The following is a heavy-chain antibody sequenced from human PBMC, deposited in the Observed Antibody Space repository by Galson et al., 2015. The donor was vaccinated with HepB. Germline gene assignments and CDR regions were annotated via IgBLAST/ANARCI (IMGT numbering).Heavy chain of an antibody. J-gene: IGHJ4*02. Sequence: SVKVSCKASGYTFTSYYMHWVRQAPGQGLEWMGIINPSGGSTSYAQKLQGRVTMTRDTSTSTVYMELSSLRSEDTAVYYCARRLSDSRTEGYSYGFPAAIPADLGYWGQGTLVTVSS. V-gene: IGHV1-46*04. CDR1: GYTFTSYY. CDR2: INPSGGST. CDR3: ARRLSDSRTEGYSYGFPAAIPADLGY. D-gene: IGHD5-18*01.